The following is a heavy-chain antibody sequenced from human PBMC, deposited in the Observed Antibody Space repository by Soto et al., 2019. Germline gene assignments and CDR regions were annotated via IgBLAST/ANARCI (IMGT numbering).Heavy chain of an antibody. J-gene: IGHJ4*02. D-gene: IGHD1-1*01. CDR2: TTYDGSEK. V-gene: IGHV3-30*18. Sequence: QVLLVESGGGVVQPGRALRLSCAASGFPFSNYGMHWVRQAPDKGLEWVAVTTYDGSEKYYADSVKGRFTISRDNSKDMLYLQMNSLRPEDTAVYYCAKSPSSGSLLDFWGQGALVTVSS. CDR3: AKSPSSGSLLDF. CDR1: GFPFSNYG.